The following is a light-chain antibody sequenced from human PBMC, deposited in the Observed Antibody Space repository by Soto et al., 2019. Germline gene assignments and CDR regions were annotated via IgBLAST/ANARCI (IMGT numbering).Light chain of an antibody. J-gene: IGKJ5*01. CDR2: DAS. CDR1: QSVSSNY. V-gene: IGKV3D-20*02. Sequence: EIVLAQSPATLSLSPGERATLSCRASQSVSSNYLAWYQQKPGQAPRLLISDASNRATGIPVRFSGSGSGTDFTLTISSLEAEDSAVYYCQQRSNWPSITFGQGTRLEI. CDR3: QQRSNWPSIT.